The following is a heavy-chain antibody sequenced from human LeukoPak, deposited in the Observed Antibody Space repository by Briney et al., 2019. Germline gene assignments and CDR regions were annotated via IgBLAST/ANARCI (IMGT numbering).Heavy chain of an antibody. D-gene: IGHD5-24*01. Sequence: SETLSLTCTVSGGSISSYYWSWIRQPPGKGLEWIGYIYYSGSTNYNPSLKSRVTISVDTSKNQFSLKLSSVTAADTAVYYCARLNRDGYNYTLDYWGQGTLVTVSS. CDR2: IYYSGST. V-gene: IGHV4-59*01. CDR3: ARLNRDGYNYTLDY. CDR1: GGSISSYY. J-gene: IGHJ4*02.